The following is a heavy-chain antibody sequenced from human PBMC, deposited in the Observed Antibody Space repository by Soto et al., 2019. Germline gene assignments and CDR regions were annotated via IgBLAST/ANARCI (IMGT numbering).Heavy chain of an antibody. Sequence: QVQLVESGGGVVQPGRSLRLSCSASGFIYSSCAMHWVRQVPGKGLEWLAVVSHDGTLYPYADSVKGRFTISRDNSRKMLCLQMNSLRPDDPAVYYCVKDRSDTWAFDYWGQGTLVTVSS. D-gene: IGHD7-27*01. CDR3: VKDRSDTWAFDY. CDR1: GFIYSSCA. V-gene: IGHV3-30*18. J-gene: IGHJ4*02. CDR2: VSHDGTLY.